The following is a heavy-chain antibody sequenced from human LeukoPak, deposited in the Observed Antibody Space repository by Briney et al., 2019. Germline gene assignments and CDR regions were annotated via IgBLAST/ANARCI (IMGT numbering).Heavy chain of an antibody. CDR1: GGSISSSSYY. CDR3: ARVSGSSGWYDWFDP. V-gene: IGHV4-39*07. Sequence: SETLSLTCTVSGGSISSSSYYWGWIRQPPGKGLEWIGSIYYSGSTYYNPSLKSRVTISVDTSKNQFSLKLSSVTAADTAVYYCARVSGSSGWYDWFDPWGQGTLVTVSS. D-gene: IGHD6-19*01. J-gene: IGHJ5*02. CDR2: IYYSGST.